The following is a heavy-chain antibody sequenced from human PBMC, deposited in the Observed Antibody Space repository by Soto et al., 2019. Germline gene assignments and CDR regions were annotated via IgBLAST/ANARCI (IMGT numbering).Heavy chain of an antibody. CDR2: IKQDGSEK. Sequence: EVQLVESGGGLVQPGGSLRLSCAASGFTFSSYWMSWVSQAPGKGLEWVANIKQDGSEKYYVDSVKGRFTISRDNAKNSLYLQMNSLRAEDTAVYYCAVLDTVTTIGLDFWGQGTLVTVSS. CDR3: AVLDTVTTIGLDF. CDR1: GFTFSSYW. J-gene: IGHJ4*02. D-gene: IGHD4-17*01. V-gene: IGHV3-7*01.